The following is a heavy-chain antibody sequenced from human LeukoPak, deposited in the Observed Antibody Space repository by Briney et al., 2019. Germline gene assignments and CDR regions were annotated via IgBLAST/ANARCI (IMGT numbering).Heavy chain of an antibody. CDR3: ARRSLTRSGGSSWK. J-gene: IGHJ4*02. CDR2: IYHSGST. CDR1: GGSISSGGYS. D-gene: IGHD6-6*01. Sequence: PSETLSLSCAVSGGSISSGGYSWSWIRQPPGKGLEWIGYIYHSGSTYYNPSLKSRVTISVDTSKNQFSLKLSSVTAADTAVYYCARRSLTRSGGSSWKWGQGTLVTVSS. V-gene: IGHV4-30-2*03.